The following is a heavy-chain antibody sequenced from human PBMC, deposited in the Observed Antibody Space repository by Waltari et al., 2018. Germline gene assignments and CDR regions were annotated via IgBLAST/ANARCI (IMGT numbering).Heavy chain of an antibody. CDR2: ILEDGSNK. CDR3: ATSSGSYPHDAFDI. V-gene: IGHV3-33*01. D-gene: IGHD3-10*01. Sequence: QVQLVESGGGVVQPGRSLRLSCAASGFTFSSYGMHWVRQAPGKGLGWVAVILEDGSNKNYAGSVKGRITISRDNSKNTLYLQMNSLRAEDTAVYYCATSSGSYPHDAFDIWGQGTMVTVSS. J-gene: IGHJ3*02. CDR1: GFTFSSYG.